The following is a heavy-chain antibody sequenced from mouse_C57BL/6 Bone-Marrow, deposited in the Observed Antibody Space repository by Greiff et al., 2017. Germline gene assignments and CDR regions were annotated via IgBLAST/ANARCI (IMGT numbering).Heavy chain of an antibody. CDR2: ILPGSGST. CDR3: ERVRYYGSSFWYFDV. CDR1: GYTFTGYW. J-gene: IGHJ1*03. D-gene: IGHD1-1*01. V-gene: IGHV1-9*01. Sequence: VKLMESGAELMKPGASVKLSCKATGYTFTGYWIEWVKQRPGHGLEWIGEILPGSGSTNYNEKFKGKATFTADPSSNTAYMQLSSLTTEDSAIYYCERVRYYGSSFWYFDVWGTGTTVTVSS.